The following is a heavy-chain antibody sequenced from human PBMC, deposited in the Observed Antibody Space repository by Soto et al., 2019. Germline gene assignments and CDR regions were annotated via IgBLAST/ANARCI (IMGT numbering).Heavy chain of an antibody. D-gene: IGHD2-15*01. Sequence: GGSLRLSCAASGFTFSSYAMSWVRQAPGKGLEWVGRIKSKTDGGTTDYAAPVKGRFTISRDDSKNTLYLQMNSLKTEDTAVYYCTTDVKSQEYCSGGSCAELGAFDIWGQGTMVTVSS. CDR1: GFTFSSYA. J-gene: IGHJ3*02. V-gene: IGHV3-15*01. CDR3: TTDVKSQEYCSGGSCAELGAFDI. CDR2: IKSKTDGGTT.